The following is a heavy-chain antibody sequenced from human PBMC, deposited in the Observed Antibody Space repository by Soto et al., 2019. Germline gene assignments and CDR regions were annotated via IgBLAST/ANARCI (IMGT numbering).Heavy chain of an antibody. CDR3: ARQPSSSFGFDP. J-gene: IGHJ5*02. CDR2: IYWDDDK. Sequence: SGPTLVNPTQTLTLTCTFSGFSVRRSGEAVGWIRQPPGKALEWLALIYWDDDKRYSPSLRSRLTIARGTSDNQVVLTMTNMDPVDTATYYCARQPSSSFGFDPWGQGTLVTVSS. D-gene: IGHD6-13*01. CDR1: GFSVRRSGEA. V-gene: IGHV2-5*02.